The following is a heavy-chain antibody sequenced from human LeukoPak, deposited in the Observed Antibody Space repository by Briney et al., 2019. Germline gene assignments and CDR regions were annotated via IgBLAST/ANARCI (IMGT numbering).Heavy chain of an antibody. CDR3: AKAIAAAGIRYYGMDV. Sequence: GGSLRLSCAASGFTFSSYAMSWVRQAPGKGLXXXXXXXGSGGSTYYADSVKGRFTISRDNSKNTLYLQMNSLRAEDTAVYYCAKAIAAAGIRYYGMDVWGQGTTVTVSS. D-gene: IGHD6-13*01. CDR2: XXGSGGST. J-gene: IGHJ6*02. CDR1: GFTFSSYA. V-gene: IGHV3-23*01.